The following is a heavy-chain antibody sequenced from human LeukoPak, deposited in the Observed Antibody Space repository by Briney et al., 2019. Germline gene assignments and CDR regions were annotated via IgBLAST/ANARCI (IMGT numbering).Heavy chain of an antibody. Sequence: GASVKVSCKASGYTFTSYAMNWVRQAPGQGLEWMGWINTNTGNPTYAQGFTGRFVFSLDTSVSTAYLQISSLKAEDTAVYYCARGSYQSYYYYIDVWGKGTTVTVSS. CDR2: INTNTGNP. D-gene: IGHD2-2*01. CDR3: ARGSYQSYYYYIDV. J-gene: IGHJ6*03. V-gene: IGHV7-4-1*02. CDR1: GYTFTSYA.